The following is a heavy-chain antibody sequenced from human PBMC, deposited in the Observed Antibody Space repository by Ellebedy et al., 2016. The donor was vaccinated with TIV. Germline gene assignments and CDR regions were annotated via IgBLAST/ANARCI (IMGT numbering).Heavy chain of an antibody. V-gene: IGHV3-53*01. J-gene: IGHJ4*02. CDR3: ASSDSSGYYYG. CDR2: IYSGGST. CDR1: GFTVSSNY. Sequence: GESLKISCAASGFTVSSNYMSWVRQGPGKGLEWVSVIYSGGSTYYADSVKGRFTISRDNSKNTLYLQMNSLRAEDTAVYYCASSDSSGYYYGWGQGTLVTVSS. D-gene: IGHD3-22*01.